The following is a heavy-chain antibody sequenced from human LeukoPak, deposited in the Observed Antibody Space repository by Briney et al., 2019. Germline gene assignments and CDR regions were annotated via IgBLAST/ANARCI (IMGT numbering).Heavy chain of an antibody. J-gene: IGHJ3*02. D-gene: IGHD2/OR15-2a*01. V-gene: IGHV3-66*01. Sequence: GRSLRLSSAASGFRLSNKYMSWVRQAHEKGMEWVSVICSVGSTYNAGSVKGGLAISRENSKNTPSLQMNSLRAADTAVYYCGRFGSREYSFGIWGRGTVVTVSS. CDR1: GFRLSNKY. CDR2: ICSVGST. CDR3: GRFGSREYSFGI.